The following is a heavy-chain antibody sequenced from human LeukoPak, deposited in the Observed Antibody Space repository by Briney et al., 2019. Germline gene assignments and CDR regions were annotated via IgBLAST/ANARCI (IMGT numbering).Heavy chain of an antibody. V-gene: IGHV4-59*03. CDR1: GGSISSYY. J-gene: IGHJ4*02. Sequence: PSETLSLTCTVSGGSISSYYWSWIRQPPGKGLEWIGFIHYSGGTNYNPSLESRVTISVDTSKNQFSLNLSSVTAADTAVYYCAQGYRYGRFDYWGQGTLVTVSS. D-gene: IGHD5-18*01. CDR3: AQGYRYGRFDY. CDR2: IHYSGGT.